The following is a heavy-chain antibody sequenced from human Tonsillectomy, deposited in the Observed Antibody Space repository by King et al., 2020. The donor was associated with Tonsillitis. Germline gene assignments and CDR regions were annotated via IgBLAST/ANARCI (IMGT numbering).Heavy chain of an antibody. CDR3: ARMAAAGYYFDG. J-gene: IGHJ4*02. Sequence: VQLVESGGGLVQPGGSLRLSCAASGFTFSSYEMNWVRQAPGKGLEWVSCISRSGNTIYYANSVKGRFTISRDNAKNSLYLHMSSLRAEDTAVYYCARMAAAGYYFDGWAQGTLVTVSS. D-gene: IGHD6-13*01. CDR1: GFTFSSYE. V-gene: IGHV3-48*03. CDR2: ISRSGNTI.